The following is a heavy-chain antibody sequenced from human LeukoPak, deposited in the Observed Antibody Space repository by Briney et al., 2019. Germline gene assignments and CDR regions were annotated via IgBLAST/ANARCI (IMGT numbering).Heavy chain of an antibody. CDR2: IYYTEST. CDR1: GGSISHSGYF. CDR3: ARVRGIALPGDRYMDV. Sequence: SETLSLTCTVSGGSISHSGYFWAWIRQPPGKGLEWVGHIYYTESTHYSPSLKSRVTMSFDASRNQFSLNVSSVTAADTAAYYCARVRGIALPGDRYMDVWGKGTTDTVSS. J-gene: IGHJ6*03. D-gene: IGHD6-19*01. V-gene: IGHV4-39*02.